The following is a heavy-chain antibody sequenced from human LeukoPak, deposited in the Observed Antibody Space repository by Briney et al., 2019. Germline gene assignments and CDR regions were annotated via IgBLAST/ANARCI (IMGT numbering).Heavy chain of an antibody. CDR2: MNPNSGNT. D-gene: IGHD4-17*01. V-gene: IGHV1-8*01. CDR3: ARNDYGGHDAFDI. J-gene: IGHJ3*02. Sequence: ASVKVSCKASGYTFTSYDINRVRQAAGQGLEWVGWMNPNSGNTGYAQKFQGRVTMTRSTSINTAYMELSSLRSEDTAVYYCARNDYGGHDAFDIWGQGTMVIVSS. CDR1: GYTFTSYD.